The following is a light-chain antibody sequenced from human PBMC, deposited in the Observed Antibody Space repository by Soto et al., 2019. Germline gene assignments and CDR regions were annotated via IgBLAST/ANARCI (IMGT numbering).Light chain of an antibody. CDR2: NNN. CDR3: AAWDDSMSGPFV. CDR1: SSNIGTNT. V-gene: IGLV1-44*01. Sequence: QSALSHPPSASVTPVQRLTIACSGSSSNIGTNTVSWYQHLPGTAPKLLIYNNNQRTSGFPDRFSGSKSGTSASLAISGLQSEHEADYYRAAWDDSMSGPFVFGTGTKVTVL. J-gene: IGLJ1*01.